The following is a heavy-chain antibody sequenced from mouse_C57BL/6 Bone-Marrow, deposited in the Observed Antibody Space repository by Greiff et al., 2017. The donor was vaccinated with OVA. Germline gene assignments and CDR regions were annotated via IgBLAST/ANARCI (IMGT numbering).Heavy chain of an antibody. J-gene: IGHJ4*01. D-gene: IGHD2-13*01. CDR3: ARRDYGDYYAMDY. V-gene: IGHV1-63*01. Sequence: VNVVQSGAELVRPGTSVKMSCKASGYTFTNYWIRWVKQRPGHGLEWIGDIYPGGGYTNYNEKFKGKATLTADKSSSTAYMQLISLTSEDSAIYYCARRDYGDYYAMDYWGQGTSVTVSS. CDR2: IYPGGGYT. CDR1: GYTFTNYW.